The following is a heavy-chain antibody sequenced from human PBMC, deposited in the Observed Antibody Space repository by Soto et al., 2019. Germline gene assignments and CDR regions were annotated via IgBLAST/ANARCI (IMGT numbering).Heavy chain of an antibody. V-gene: IGHV3-23*01. CDR3: AVTYAYCSGGSCVPFDY. J-gene: IGHJ4*02. Sequence: EVQLLESGGGLVQPGGSLRLSCAASGFTFSSYAMSWVRQAPGKGLEWVSAISGSGGSTYYADSVKGRFTISRDNSKNTLYLQMNSLRAEDTAVYYCAVTYAYCSGGSCVPFDYWGQVTLVTVSS. CDR1: GFTFSSYA. D-gene: IGHD2-15*01. CDR2: ISGSGGST.